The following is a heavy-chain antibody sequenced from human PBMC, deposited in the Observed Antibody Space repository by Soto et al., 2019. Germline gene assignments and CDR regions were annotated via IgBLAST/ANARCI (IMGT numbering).Heavy chain of an antibody. D-gene: IGHD3-9*01. Sequence: SETLSLTCTVSGGSINSYCWSWIRQPPGKGLEWIAYIFDSGSTNYNPSLKSRVTISVDTSKNQFSLKLSSVTAADTAVYYCARGPKTYDILTGQASYYMDVWGKGTTVTVSS. V-gene: IGHV4-59*12. CDR2: IFDSGST. CDR1: GGSINSYC. J-gene: IGHJ6*03. CDR3: ARGPKTYDILTGQASYYMDV.